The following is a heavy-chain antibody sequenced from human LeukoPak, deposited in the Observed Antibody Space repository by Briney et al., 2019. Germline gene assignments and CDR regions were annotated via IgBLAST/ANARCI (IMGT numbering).Heavy chain of an antibody. J-gene: IGHJ4*02. Sequence: SETLSLTCTVSGGSISSSSYYWGWIRQPPGKGLEWIGSIYYSGSTYYNPSLKSRVTISVDTSKNQFSLKLSSVTAADTAVYYCARQGIVVVPAAIDYWGQGTLVTVSS. CDR3: ARQGIVVVPAAIDY. CDR2: IYYSGST. CDR1: GGSISSSSYY. D-gene: IGHD2-2*01. V-gene: IGHV4-39*07.